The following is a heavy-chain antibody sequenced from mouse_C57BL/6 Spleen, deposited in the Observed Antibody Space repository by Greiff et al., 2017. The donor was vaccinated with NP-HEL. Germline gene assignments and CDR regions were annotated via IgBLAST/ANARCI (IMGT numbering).Heavy chain of an antibody. J-gene: IGHJ2*01. V-gene: IGHV5-4*01. D-gene: IGHD1-1*01. CDR1: GFTFSSYA. Sequence: EVKLMESGGGLVKPGGSLKLSCAASGFTFSSYAMSWVRQTPEKRLEWVATISDGGSYTYYPDNVKGRFTISRDNAKNNLYLQMSHLKSEDTAMYYCARDGITTVVRFSFDYWGQGTTLTVSS. CDR3: ARDGITTVVRFSFDY. CDR2: ISDGGSYT.